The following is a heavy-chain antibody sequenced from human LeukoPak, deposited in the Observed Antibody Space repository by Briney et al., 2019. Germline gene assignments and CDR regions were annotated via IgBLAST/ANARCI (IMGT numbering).Heavy chain of an antibody. CDR3: AGLPAYYYDTSGFYFDY. CDR1: GFTVSSNY. CDR2: IYSGGSR. D-gene: IGHD3-22*01. J-gene: IGHJ4*02. V-gene: IGHV3-66*04. Sequence: GGSLRLSCAASGFTVSSNYMSWVRQAPGKGLEWVSVIYSGGSRYYADSVKGRFTISRDNSKNTLYLQMNSLRAEGTAVYYCAGLPAYYYDTSGFYFDYWGQGTLVTVSS.